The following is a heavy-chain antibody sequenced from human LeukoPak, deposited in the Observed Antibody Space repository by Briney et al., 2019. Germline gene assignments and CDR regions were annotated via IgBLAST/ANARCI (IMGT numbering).Heavy chain of an antibody. CDR3: ARDGYYYDSSGTPPDY. Sequence: ASVKVSCKASGGTFSSYAISWVRQAPGQGLEWMGRIIPIFGTANYAQKFQGRVTITADKPKSTAYMEMSSLRSEDTAVYYCARDGYYYDSSGTPPDYWGQGTLVTVSS. CDR2: IIPIFGTA. V-gene: IGHV1-69*06. CDR1: GGTFSSYA. J-gene: IGHJ4*02. D-gene: IGHD3-22*01.